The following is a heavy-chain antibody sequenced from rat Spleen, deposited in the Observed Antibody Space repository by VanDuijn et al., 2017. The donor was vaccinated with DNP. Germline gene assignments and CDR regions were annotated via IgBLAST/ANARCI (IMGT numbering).Heavy chain of an antibody. J-gene: IGHJ2*01. Sequence: EVQLVESGGGLVQPGRSLKISCEASEFTFSRSDVAWVRQAPTRGLEWVASFSPSGFNIYYRDPVKGRFTISRDISKSTLYLKMDSLRSEDTATYYCAARAPGDYFYGGYFDYWGQGVMVTVSS. V-gene: IGHV5-19*01. CDR2: FSPSGFNI. CDR3: AARAPGDYFYGGYFDY. CDR1: EFTFSRSD. D-gene: IGHD1-6*01.